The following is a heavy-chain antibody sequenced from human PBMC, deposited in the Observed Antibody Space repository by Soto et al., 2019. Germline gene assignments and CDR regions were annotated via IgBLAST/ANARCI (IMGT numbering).Heavy chain of an antibody. D-gene: IGHD1-26*01. V-gene: IGHV4-59*01. CDR2: IYYSGST. CDR1: GGSISSYY. J-gene: IGHJ4*02. CDR3: ARKYSGSYDY. Sequence: SETLSLTCTVSGGSISSYYWSWIRQPPGKGLEWIGYIYYSGSTNYNPSLKSRVTISVDTSKNQFSLKLSSVTAADTAVYYCARKYSGSYDYWGQGTQVTVSS.